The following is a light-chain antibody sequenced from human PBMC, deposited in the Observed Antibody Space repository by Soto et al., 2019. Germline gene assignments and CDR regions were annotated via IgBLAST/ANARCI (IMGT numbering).Light chain of an antibody. Sequence: IVLTQSPATLSLSPGERATLSCRASQSVRSYLAWYQQKDGQAPRLLIYDASNRATGIPARFSGGGSVTDFTLTISSLEPEDCAVYYCQQRSNWPPTFDQGTKLEIK. CDR1: QSVRSY. CDR2: DAS. J-gene: IGKJ2*01. CDR3: QQRSNWPPT. V-gene: IGKV3-11*01.